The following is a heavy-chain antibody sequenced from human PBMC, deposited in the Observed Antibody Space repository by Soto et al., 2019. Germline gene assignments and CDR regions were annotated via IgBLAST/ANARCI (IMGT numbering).Heavy chain of an antibody. CDR1: GFTFSSYS. Sequence: PGGSLRLSCAASGFTFSSYSMNWVRQAPGKGLEWVSSISSSSSYIYYADSVKGRFTISRDNAKNSLYLQMNSLRAEDTAVYYCARDKGIAAAADYSMDVWGQGTTVTVSS. CDR2: ISSSSSYI. J-gene: IGHJ6*02. D-gene: IGHD6-13*01. CDR3: ARDKGIAAAADYSMDV. V-gene: IGHV3-21*01.